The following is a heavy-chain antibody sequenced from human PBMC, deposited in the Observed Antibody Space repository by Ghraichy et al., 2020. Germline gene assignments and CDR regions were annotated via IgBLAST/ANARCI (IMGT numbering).Heavy chain of an antibody. V-gene: IGHV4-61*01. CDR3: ARNGSGHAWFDP. Sequence: SETLSLTCTVSGGSVRSGTSYWSWIRQSPGKGLEWIGNIYYIGTTSYNPSLKSRVSMSVDTSKNQFSLRLASLTGADTAVYYCARNGSGHAWFDPWGPGILVTVSS. CDR1: GGSVRSGTSY. D-gene: IGHD5-12*01. J-gene: IGHJ5*02. CDR2: IYYIGTT.